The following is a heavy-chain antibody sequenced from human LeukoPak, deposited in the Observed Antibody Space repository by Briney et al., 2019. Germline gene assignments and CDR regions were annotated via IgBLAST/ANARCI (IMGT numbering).Heavy chain of an antibody. CDR3: ARIRTSGRVYDAFDI. CDR2: IYTSGST. V-gene: IGHV4-4*07. D-gene: IGHD1-26*01. J-gene: IGHJ3*02. Sequence: SETLSLTCTVSGGSISSYYWSWIRQPAGKGLERIGRIYTSGSTNYNPSLKSRVTMSVDTSKNQFSLKLSSVTAADTAVYYCARIRTSGRVYDAFDIWGQGTMVTVSS. CDR1: GGSISSYY.